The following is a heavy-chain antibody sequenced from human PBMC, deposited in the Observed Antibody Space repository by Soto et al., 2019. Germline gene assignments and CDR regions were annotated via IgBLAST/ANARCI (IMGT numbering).Heavy chain of an antibody. CDR2: IYYSGST. D-gene: IGHD3-10*01. CDR3: ARDKYYYASGKDGMDV. V-gene: IGHV4-31*03. CDR1: GGSISSGCYY. Sequence: SETLSLTCTVSGGSISSGCYYWTWIRQHPGKGLEWIGYIYYSGSTYYNPSLKSRVTISVDTSKNQFSLKLSSVTAADTAVYYCARDKYYYASGKDGMDVRGQGTKVNV. J-gene: IGHJ6*02.